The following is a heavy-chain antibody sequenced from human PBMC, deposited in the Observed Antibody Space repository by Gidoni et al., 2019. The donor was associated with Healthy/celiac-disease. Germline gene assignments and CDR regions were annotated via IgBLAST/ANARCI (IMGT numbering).Heavy chain of an antibody. J-gene: IGHJ6*02. CDR1: VFTFSSYS. D-gene: IGHD2-15*01. Sequence: EVQLVESGGGLVKPGGSLRLSCAASVFTFSSYSMNWVRQAPGKGLEWVSSISSSSSYRYYADSVKGRLTISRDNAKNSLYLQMNSLRAEDTAVYYCARDARYCSGGSCYFSYYYGMDVWGQGTTVTVSS. CDR2: ISSSSSYR. CDR3: ARDARYCSGGSCYFSYYYGMDV. V-gene: IGHV3-21*01.